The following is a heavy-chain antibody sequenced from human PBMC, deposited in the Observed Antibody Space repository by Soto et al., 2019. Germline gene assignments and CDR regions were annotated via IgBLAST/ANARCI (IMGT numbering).Heavy chain of an antibody. Sequence: GGSLRLSCAASGFTFSNAWMNWVRQAPGKGLEWVGRIKSKTDGGTTDYAAPVKGRFTISRDDSKNTLYLQMNSLKTEDTAVYYCTTDTLVRGVSRFDDYYYYGMDVWGQGTTVTVSS. CDR3: TTDTLVRGVSRFDDYYYYGMDV. CDR1: GFTFSNAW. V-gene: IGHV3-15*07. CDR2: IKSKTDGGTT. J-gene: IGHJ6*02. D-gene: IGHD3-10*01.